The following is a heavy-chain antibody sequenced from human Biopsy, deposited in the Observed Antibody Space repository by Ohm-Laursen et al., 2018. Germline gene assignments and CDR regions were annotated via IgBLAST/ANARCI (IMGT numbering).Heavy chain of an antibody. CDR1: GDSIRNYY. Sequence: GTLSLTCTVSGDSIRNYYWSWIRQAAGRGLEWIGRIYPGGGTIYNPSLKSRVTMSVDTYKNHFSLNLNSVTAADTAVYYCAGIVLGPTNDAFDIWGQGTMVTVSS. CDR3: AGIVLGPTNDAFDI. CDR2: IYPGGGT. D-gene: IGHD1-26*01. V-gene: IGHV4-4*07. J-gene: IGHJ3*02.